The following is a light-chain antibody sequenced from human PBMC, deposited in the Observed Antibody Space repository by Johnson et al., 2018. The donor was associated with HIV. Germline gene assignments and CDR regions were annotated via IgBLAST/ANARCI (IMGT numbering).Light chain of an antibody. Sequence: QSVLTQPPSVSAAPGQKVTISFSGSSSNIGRNYASWYQQLPGTAPKLLIFENNKRPSWIPDRFSVSKSGTSATLGITGLQTGDEADYYCGTWVGSLSACVFGTGTKVTVL. CDR2: ENN. CDR3: GTWVGSLSACV. V-gene: IGLV1-51*02. CDR1: SSNIGRNY. J-gene: IGLJ1*01.